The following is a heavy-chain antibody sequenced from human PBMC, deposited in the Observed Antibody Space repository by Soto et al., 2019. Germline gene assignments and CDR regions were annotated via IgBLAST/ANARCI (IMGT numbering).Heavy chain of an antibody. V-gene: IGHV3-30*18. CDR3: AKEGPRKLTGGAFDY. CDR2: ISYDGSNK. Sequence: QVQLVESGGGVVQPGRSLRLSCAASGFTFSSYGMHWVRQAPGKGLEWVAVISYDGSNKYYADSVKGRFTISRDNSKNTLYLQMNSLRAEDTAVYYCAKEGPRKLTGGAFDYWGQGTLVTVSS. CDR1: GFTFSSYG. D-gene: IGHD7-27*01. J-gene: IGHJ4*02.